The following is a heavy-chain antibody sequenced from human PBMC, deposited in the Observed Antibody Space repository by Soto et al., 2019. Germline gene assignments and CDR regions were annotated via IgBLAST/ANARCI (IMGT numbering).Heavy chain of an antibody. D-gene: IGHD3-10*01. CDR2: INAGNGNT. CDR3: ARVLWFREAPYFDY. CDR1: GYTFTSYA. Sequence: ASVKVSCKACGYTFTSYAMHWVRRAPGQRLEWMGWINAGNGNTKYSQKFQGRVTITRDTSASTAYMELSSLRSEDTAVYYCARVLWFREAPYFDYWGQGTLVTLSS. J-gene: IGHJ4*02. V-gene: IGHV1-3*01.